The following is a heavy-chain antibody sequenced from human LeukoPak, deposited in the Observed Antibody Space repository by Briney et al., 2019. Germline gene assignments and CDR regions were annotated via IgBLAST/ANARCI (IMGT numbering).Heavy chain of an antibody. V-gene: IGHV1-46*01. Sequence: ASVTVSCKASGYSFTNYYIHWVRQAPGQGLEWMGIVNPSGGSTTYAQEFQGRVAMTRDTSTSTVYMDLSSLRSDDTAVYFCARGGRMTTVVTYHFDYWGQGTLVTVSS. CDR2: VNPSGGST. D-gene: IGHD4-23*01. CDR1: GYSFTNYY. J-gene: IGHJ4*02. CDR3: ARGGRMTTVVTYHFDY.